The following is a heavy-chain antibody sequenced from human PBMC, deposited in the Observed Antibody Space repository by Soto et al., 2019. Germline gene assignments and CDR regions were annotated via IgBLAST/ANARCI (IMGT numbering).Heavy chain of an antibody. J-gene: IGHJ6*02. CDR2: ISGSGGST. CDR3: AKDLVYGETTWPV. Sequence: EVQLLESGGGLVQPGGSLRLSCAASGFTFSSYAMSWVRQAPGKGLEWVSAISGSGGSTYYADSVKGRFTISRDNSKNTLYLQMNSLRAEDAAVYYCAKDLVYGETTWPVWGQGTTVTVSS. D-gene: IGHD4-17*01. CDR1: GFTFSSYA. V-gene: IGHV3-23*01.